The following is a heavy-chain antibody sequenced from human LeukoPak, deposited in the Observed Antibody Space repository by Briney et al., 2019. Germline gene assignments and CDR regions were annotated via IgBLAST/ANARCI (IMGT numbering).Heavy chain of an antibody. V-gene: IGHV3-53*01. D-gene: IGHD1-26*01. CDR2: IYSGGST. CDR3: ARSKISEWELQPLDY. Sequence: GGSLRLSCAASGFTVSSNYMSWVRQAPGKGLEWVSVIYSGGSTYYADSVKGRFTISRDNSKNTLYLQMNSLGAEDTAVYYCARSKISEWELQPLDYWGQGTLVTVSS. J-gene: IGHJ4*02. CDR1: GFTVSSNY.